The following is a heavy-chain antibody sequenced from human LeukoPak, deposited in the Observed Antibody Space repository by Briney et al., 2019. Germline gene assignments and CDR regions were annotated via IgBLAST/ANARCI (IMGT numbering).Heavy chain of an antibody. D-gene: IGHD6-13*01. J-gene: IGHJ4*02. Sequence: PGGSLRLSCAASGFTFSSYWMSWVRQAPGKGLEWVANIKQDGSRIHYVDSVKGRFTISRDNAKNSLYLQMNSLRAEDTAVYYCARDPGIAAAGTVGYFEFWGQGTLVTVSS. CDR3: ARDPGIAAAGTVGYFEF. CDR1: GFTFSSYW. V-gene: IGHV3-7*01. CDR2: IKQDGSRI.